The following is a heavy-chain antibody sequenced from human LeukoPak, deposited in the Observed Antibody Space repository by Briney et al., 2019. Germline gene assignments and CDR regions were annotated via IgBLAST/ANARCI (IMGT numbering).Heavy chain of an antibody. CDR2: IWYDGSNK. CDR3: ARDISPDIPDGMDV. V-gene: IGHV3-33*08. Sequence: GRSLRLSCAASGFTFSSYGMHWVRQAPGKGLEWVAVIWYDGSNKYYADSVKGRFTISRDNSENTLYLQMNSLRAEDTAVYYCARDISPDIPDGMDVWGKGTTVTVSS. CDR1: GFTFSSYG. D-gene: IGHD3-9*01. J-gene: IGHJ6*04.